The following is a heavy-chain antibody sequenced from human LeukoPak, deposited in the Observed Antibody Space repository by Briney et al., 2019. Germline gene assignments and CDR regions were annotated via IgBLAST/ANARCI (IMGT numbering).Heavy chain of an antibody. Sequence: PSETLSLTCTVSGGSISSSSYYWGWIRQPPGKGLEWIGSIYYSGSTYYNPSLKSRVTISVDTSKNQFSLKLSSVTAADTAVYYCARAEGIQLWLRSSGFVDYWGQGTLVTVSS. D-gene: IGHD5-18*01. J-gene: IGHJ4*02. V-gene: IGHV4-39*07. CDR1: GGSISSSSYY. CDR3: ARAEGIQLWLRSSGFVDY. CDR2: IYYSGST.